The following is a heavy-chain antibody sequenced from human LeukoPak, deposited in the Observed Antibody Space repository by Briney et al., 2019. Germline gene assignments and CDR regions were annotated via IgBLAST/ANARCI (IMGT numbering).Heavy chain of an antibody. CDR3: ARAGGSYSWFDP. Sequence: TSETLSLTCTVSGGSISSGAFYWSWIRQPPGKGLEWIGSIYYSGSTYYNPSLKSRVTISVDTSKNQFSLKLSSVTAADTAVYYCARAGGSYSWFDPWGQGTLVTVSS. D-gene: IGHD3-16*01. CDR1: GGSISSGAFY. V-gene: IGHV4-39*01. J-gene: IGHJ5*02. CDR2: IYYSGST.